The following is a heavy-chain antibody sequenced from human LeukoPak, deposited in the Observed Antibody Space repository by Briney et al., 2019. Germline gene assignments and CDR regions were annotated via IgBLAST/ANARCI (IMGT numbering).Heavy chain of an antibody. V-gene: IGHV1-69*04. D-gene: IGHD6-13*01. J-gene: IGHJ4*02. CDR1: GYTFTSYA. Sequence: SVKVSCKASGYTFTSYAISWVRQAPGQGLEWMGRIIPILGIANYAQKFQGRVTITADKSTSTAYMELSSLRSEDTAVYYCAIEVAAAAHFDYWGQGTLVTVSS. CDR3: AIEVAAAAHFDY. CDR2: IIPILGIA.